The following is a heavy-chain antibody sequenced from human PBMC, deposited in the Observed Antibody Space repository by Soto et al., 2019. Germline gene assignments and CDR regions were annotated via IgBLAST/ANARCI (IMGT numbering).Heavy chain of an antibody. J-gene: IGHJ4*02. D-gene: IGHD6-6*01. CDR2: IWYDGSDE. CDR3: ARDIASRRFDY. V-gene: IGHV3-33*01. Sequence: GGSLRLSCEAAVFTFMNHGMHWVRQAPGKGLEWVAVIWYDGSDEYYGDSVKGRFTISRDNSKNTLFLQMNSLRVEDTAMYFCARDIASRRFDYLGQGTLVTVSS. CDR1: VFTFMNHG.